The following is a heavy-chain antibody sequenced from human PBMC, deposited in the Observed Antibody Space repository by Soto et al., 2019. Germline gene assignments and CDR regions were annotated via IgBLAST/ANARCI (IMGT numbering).Heavy chain of an antibody. CDR1: GGSISSGGYY. V-gene: IGHV4-31*03. J-gene: IGHJ5*02. CDR3: ARSVFP. Sequence: QVQLQESGPRLVKPSQTLSLTCTVSGGSISSGGYYWSWIRQHPGKGLEWIGYIYYSGSTNFNPCLKSRVTITVDTSNNQFSLKLSSVTDADTAIYYCARSVFPWGQGTLVTVSS. CDR2: IYYSGST.